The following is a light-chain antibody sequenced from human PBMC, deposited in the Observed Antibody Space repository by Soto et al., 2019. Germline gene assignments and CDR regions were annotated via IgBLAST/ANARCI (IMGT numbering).Light chain of an antibody. Sequence: EIVLTQSPGTLSLSPGERATLSCRASQSVSSSYLAWYQQKPGQAPRLLIYGASSRATGIPDRFSGSGSGTDFTLTISRLEPEDFATYYCQNYNSAPLTFGGGTKVEIK. V-gene: IGKV3-20*01. CDR2: GAS. J-gene: IGKJ4*01. CDR3: QNYNSAPLT. CDR1: QSVSSSY.